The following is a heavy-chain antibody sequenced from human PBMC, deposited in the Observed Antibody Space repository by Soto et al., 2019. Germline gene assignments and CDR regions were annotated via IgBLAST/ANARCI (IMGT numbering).Heavy chain of an antibody. V-gene: IGHV4-31*03. CDR1: GGSISSGGYY. Sequence: TLSLTCTVSGGSISSGGYYWSWIRQHPGKGLEWIGYIYYSGSTYYNPSLKSRVTISVDTSKNQFSLKLSSVTAADTAVYYCARAPRSLYGMDVWGQGTTVTVSS. CDR2: IYYSGST. CDR3: ARAPRSLYGMDV. J-gene: IGHJ6*02.